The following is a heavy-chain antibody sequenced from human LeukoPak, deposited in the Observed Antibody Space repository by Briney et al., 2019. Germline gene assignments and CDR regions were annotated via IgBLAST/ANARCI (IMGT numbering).Heavy chain of an antibody. Sequence: ASVKVSCKASGYTFTSYDINWVRQATGQGLEWMGLMNPNSGNTGYAQKFQGRVTMTRNTSISTAYMELSSLRSEDTAVYYCARGDYGSGRYYNDYWGQGTLVTVSS. D-gene: IGHD3-10*01. J-gene: IGHJ4*02. V-gene: IGHV1-8*01. CDR1: GYTFTSYD. CDR2: MNPNSGNT. CDR3: ARGDYGSGRYYNDY.